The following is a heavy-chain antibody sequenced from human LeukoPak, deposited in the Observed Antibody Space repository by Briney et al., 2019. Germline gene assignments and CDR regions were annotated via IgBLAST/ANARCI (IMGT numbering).Heavy chain of an antibody. Sequence: GGSLRLSCAASGFTFSSYSMNWVRQAPGKGLEWVSSISSSSSYIYYADSVKGRFTISRDNAKNSLYLQMNSLRAEDTAVYYCARDQWGARRFDGELLPFDAFDIWGQGTMVTVSS. CDR2: ISSSSSYI. CDR3: ARDQWGARRFDGELLPFDAFDI. V-gene: IGHV3-21*01. D-gene: IGHD1-26*01. J-gene: IGHJ3*02. CDR1: GFTFSSYS.